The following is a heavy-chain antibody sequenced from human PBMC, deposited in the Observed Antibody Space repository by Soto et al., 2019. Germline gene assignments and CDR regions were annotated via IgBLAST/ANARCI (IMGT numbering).Heavy chain of an antibody. D-gene: IGHD3-10*01. CDR2: INHSGST. CDR1: GGSFSGYY. J-gene: IGHJ4*02. V-gene: IGHV4-34*01. CDR3: ARGARITMVRGVSYYFDY. Sequence: QVQLQQWGAGLLKPSETLSLTCAVYGGSFSGYYWSWIRQPPGKGLEWIGEINHSGSTNYNPSLKSCVTISVDACKNQFSLKLSSVTAADTAVYYCARGARITMVRGVSYYFDYWGQGTLVTVSS.